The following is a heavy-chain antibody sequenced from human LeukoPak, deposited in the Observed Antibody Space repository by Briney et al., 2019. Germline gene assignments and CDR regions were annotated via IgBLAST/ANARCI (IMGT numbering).Heavy chain of an antibody. J-gene: IGHJ4*02. D-gene: IGHD3-9*01. CDR2: INASGGST. V-gene: IGHV1-46*01. Sequence: ASVKVSCKASGYTFTSYYMHWVRQAPGQGLEWMGVINASGGSTSYAQKFQGRVTMTRDTSTSTVHMELSSLISEDTAVYYCARDLSGGKLRYFDWLPPDYWGQGPLVTVSS. CDR1: GYTFTSYY. CDR3: ARDLSGGKLRYFDWLPPDY.